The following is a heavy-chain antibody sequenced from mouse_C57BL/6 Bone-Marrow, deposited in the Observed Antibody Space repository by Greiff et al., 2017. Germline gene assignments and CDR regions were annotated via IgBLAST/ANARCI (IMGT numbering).Heavy chain of an antibody. J-gene: IGHJ2*01. D-gene: IGHD1-1*01. CDR1: GFNIKDDY. CDR3: NTGVFYTVVAHFDY. V-gene: IGHV14-4*01. CDR2: IDPGNGDT. Sequence: EVQLQQSGAELVRPGASVKLSCTASGFNIKDDYMHWVKQRPEQGLEWIGCIDPGNGDTDYASKFQGKATMTEDTSSNTAYLQLSRLTSEDTAVSYGNTGVFYTVVAHFDYWGQGTTVTVSA.